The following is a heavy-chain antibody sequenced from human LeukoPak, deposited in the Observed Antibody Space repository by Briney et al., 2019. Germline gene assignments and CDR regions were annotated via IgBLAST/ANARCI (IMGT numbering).Heavy chain of an antibody. V-gene: IGHV3-7*01. CDR2: IKQDGSER. D-gene: IGHD5-12*01. CDR3: ARVFGAYDSIDC. J-gene: IGHJ4*02. Sequence: GGSLRLSCAASGFSMSGYWMSWVRQAPGKGMEWVANIKQDGSERHYADSVKGRFTISRDNAQNSLYLQMNSLRAEETAVYYCARVFGAYDSIDCWGQGTLVTVS. CDR1: GFSMSGYW.